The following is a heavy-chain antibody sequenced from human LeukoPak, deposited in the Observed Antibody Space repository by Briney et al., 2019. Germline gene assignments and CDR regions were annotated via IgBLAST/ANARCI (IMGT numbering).Heavy chain of an antibody. CDR2: IIPIFGTA. CDR3: ARLRNYDFWSGYPPNCGMDV. J-gene: IGHJ6*02. Sequence: GASVKVSCKASGGTFSSYAISWVRQAPGQGLEWMGGIIPIFGTANYAQKFQGRVTITRDTSASTAYMELSSLRSEDTAVYYCARLRNYDFWSGYPPNCGMDVWGQGTTVTVSS. V-gene: IGHV1-69*05. CDR1: GGTFSSYA. D-gene: IGHD3-3*01.